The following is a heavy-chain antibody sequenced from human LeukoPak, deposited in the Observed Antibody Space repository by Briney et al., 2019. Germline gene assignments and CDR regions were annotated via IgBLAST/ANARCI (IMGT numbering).Heavy chain of an antibody. CDR3: ARAITRYSSSWYYFDY. CDR1: GGSISSSSYY. J-gene: IGHJ4*02. Sequence: KTSETLSLTCTVSGGSISSSSYYWGWIRQPPGKGLEWIGSIYYSGSTYYNPSLKSRVTISVDTSKNQYSLKLSSVTAADTAVYYCARAITRYSSSWYYFDYWGQGTLVTASS. V-gene: IGHV4-39*07. CDR2: IYYSGST. D-gene: IGHD6-13*01.